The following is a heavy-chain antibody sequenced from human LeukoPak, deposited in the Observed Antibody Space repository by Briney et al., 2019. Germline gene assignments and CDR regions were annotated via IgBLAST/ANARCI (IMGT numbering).Heavy chain of an antibody. J-gene: IGHJ4*02. CDR2: IGGSDGST. CDR1: GFTFGTFG. V-gene: IGHV3-23*01. CDR3: AKDPTHYRVWDDYDSTVLSY. D-gene: IGHD3-22*01. Sequence: PGGSLRLSCAVSGFTFGTFGMTWVRQAPGKGLEWVSAIGGSDGSTYYADSVKGRFTISRDNSKNTLYLQMNSLRAADTAVYYCAKDPTHYRVWDDYDSTVLSYWGQGTLVTVSS.